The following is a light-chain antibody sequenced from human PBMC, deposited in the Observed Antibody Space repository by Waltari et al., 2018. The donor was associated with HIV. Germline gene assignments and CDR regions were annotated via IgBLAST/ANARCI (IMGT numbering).Light chain of an antibody. Sequence: EIEMTQSPATLSVSPGERATLSCRASQSIYSRVAWYQRKPGQAPRLLSYGTTRATGGPARFSGSGSWTEFTLTISSLQSEDFAVYFCQQYNDWPAITFGQGTRLEIK. CDR3: QQYNDWPAIT. J-gene: IGKJ5*01. CDR2: GT. CDR1: QSIYSR. V-gene: IGKV3-15*01.